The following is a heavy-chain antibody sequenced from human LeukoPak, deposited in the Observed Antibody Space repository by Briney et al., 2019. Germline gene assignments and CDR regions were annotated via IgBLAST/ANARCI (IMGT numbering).Heavy chain of an antibody. CDR3: AREEDCSGGICYLGNAFDI. J-gene: IGHJ3*02. CDR1: GGSFSGYY. Sequence: SETVSLTCAVYGGSFSGYYWSWIRQPPGKGLEWIGVINHSGSTNYNASLKSRVTISVDTSKNQFSLKLSSVTAADTAVYYCAREEDCSGGICYLGNAFDIWGQGTMVTVSS. D-gene: IGHD2-15*01. CDR2: INHSGST. V-gene: IGHV4-34*01.